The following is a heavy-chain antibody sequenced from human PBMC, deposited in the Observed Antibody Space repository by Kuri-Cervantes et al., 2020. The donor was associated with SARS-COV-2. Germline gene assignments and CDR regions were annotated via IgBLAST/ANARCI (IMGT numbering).Heavy chain of an antibody. CDR2: ISYDGSNK. CDR3: ARDLGYNWNYDVDY. J-gene: IGHJ4*02. D-gene: IGHD1-7*01. V-gene: IGHV3-30*03. Sequence: GGSLRLSCAASGFTFSSYGMHWVRQAPGKGLEWVAVISYDGSNKYYADSVKGRFAISRDNSKNTLYLQMNSLRAEDTAVYYCARDLGYNWNYDVDYWGQGTPVTVSS. CDR1: GFTFSSYG.